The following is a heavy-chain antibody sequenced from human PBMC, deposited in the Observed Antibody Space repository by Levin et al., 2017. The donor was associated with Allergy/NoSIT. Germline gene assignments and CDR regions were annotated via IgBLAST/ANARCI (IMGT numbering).Heavy chain of an antibody. CDR1: GFTFSSYA. V-gene: IGHV3-30-3*01. CDR3: ARDLWFGELPDDY. CDR2: ISYDGSNK. J-gene: IGHJ4*02. Sequence: GGSLRLSCAASGFTFSSYAMHWVRQAPGKGLEWVAVISYDGSNKYYADSVKGRFTISRDNSKNTLYLQMNSLRAEDTAVYYCARDLWFGELPDDYWGQGTLVTVSS. D-gene: IGHD3-10*01.